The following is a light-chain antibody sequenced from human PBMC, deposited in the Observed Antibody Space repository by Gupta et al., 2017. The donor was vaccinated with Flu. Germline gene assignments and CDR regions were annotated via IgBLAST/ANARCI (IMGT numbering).Light chain of an antibody. J-gene: IGKJ2*01. CDR1: QSIRSD. Sequence: EVVMTQSPATLSVSPGDTVTLSCRASQSIRSDLVWYQQKPGQPPRLLIYGASSRAEGSKGRFSGSGDDTECNLTIISRQSEDYAVYYCQQDEKGHPVYTFGQGTKMEIK. V-gene: IGKV3D-15*01. CDR3: QQDEKGHPVYT. CDR2: GAS.